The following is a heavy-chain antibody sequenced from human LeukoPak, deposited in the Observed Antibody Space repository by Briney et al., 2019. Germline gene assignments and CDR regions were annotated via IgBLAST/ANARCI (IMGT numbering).Heavy chain of an antibody. CDR2: INQDGSEK. CDR1: RFTFSTYW. CDR3: ARDRVWTVLY. Sequence: GGSLRLSCGASRFTFSTYWMSWLRQAPGKGLEWVANINQDGSEKYYVDSVRGRFTISRDNAKNSLYLHMNSLRAEDTATYYCARDRVWTVLYWGQGILVTVSS. D-gene: IGHD2-8*01. V-gene: IGHV3-7*01. J-gene: IGHJ4*02.